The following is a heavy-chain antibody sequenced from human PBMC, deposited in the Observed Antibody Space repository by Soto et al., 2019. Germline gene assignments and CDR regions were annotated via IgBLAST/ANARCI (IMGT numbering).Heavy chain of an antibody. Sequence: PGGSLRLSCAASGFTFSSYGMHWVRQAPGKGLEWVAVISYDGSNKYYADSVKGRFTISRDNSKNTLYLQMNSLRAEDTAVYYCAKGDVGYDFWSAYGMDVWGQGTTVTVSS. V-gene: IGHV3-30*18. CDR2: ISYDGSNK. D-gene: IGHD3-3*01. CDR3: AKGDVGYDFWSAYGMDV. CDR1: GFTFSSYG. J-gene: IGHJ6*02.